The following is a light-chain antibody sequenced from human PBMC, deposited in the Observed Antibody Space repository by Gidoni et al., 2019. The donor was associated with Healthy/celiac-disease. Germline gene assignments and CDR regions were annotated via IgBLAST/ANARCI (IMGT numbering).Light chain of an antibody. Sequence: IVMTQSPATLSVSPGERATLSCRASQSVSSNLAWYQQKPGQAPRLLIYGASTRATGIPARFSGSGSGTEFTLTISSLQSEDFAVYYCQQYNNWPRGTFGQGTKVEIK. CDR1: QSVSSN. CDR2: GAS. V-gene: IGKV3-15*01. CDR3: QQYNNWPRGT. J-gene: IGKJ1*01.